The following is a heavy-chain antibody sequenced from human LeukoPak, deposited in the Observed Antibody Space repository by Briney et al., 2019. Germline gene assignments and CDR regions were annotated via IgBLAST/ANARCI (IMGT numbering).Heavy chain of an antibody. CDR1: GHSLTQLS. V-gene: IGHV1-24*01. J-gene: IGHJ4*02. CDR2: FDPVDGET. D-gene: IGHD3-3*01. Sequence: ASVKVSCKVSGHSLTQLSMHWVRQGTGRGLEWMGGFDPVDGETNHAQKLQGRVTMTEDTSTDTAYMELSSLRSDDTAVYYCAILLEDYAFSTGSAKDYWGQGTLVTVSS. CDR3: AILLEDYAFSTGSAKDY.